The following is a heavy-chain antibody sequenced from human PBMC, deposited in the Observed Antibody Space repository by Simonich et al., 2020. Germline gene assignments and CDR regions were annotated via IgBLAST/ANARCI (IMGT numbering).Heavy chain of an antibody. Sequence: QVQLQESGPGLVKPSETLSLPCAVSGYSISSGYSWGWIRQPPGKGLEGIGSIYHRGTTYYNPHLKSRVTISVDTSKNQFSLKLSSVSAADTAVYYCARVGYSNYYYYGMDVWGQGTTVTVSS. D-gene: IGHD6-13*01. CDR2: IYHRGTT. J-gene: IGHJ6*02. CDR3: ARVGYSNYYYYGMDV. CDR1: GYSISSGYS. V-gene: IGHV4-38-2*01.